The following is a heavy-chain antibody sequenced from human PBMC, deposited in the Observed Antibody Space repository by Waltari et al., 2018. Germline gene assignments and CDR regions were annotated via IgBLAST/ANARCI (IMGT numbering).Heavy chain of an antibody. V-gene: IGHV4-39*01. D-gene: IGHD6-13*01. CDR2: ISYSGAT. CDR1: GGSITSNRHY. J-gene: IGHJ3*01. Sequence: QLHLQESGPGLVKPSETLSLTCSVSGGSITSNRHYWGWLRPPPGKGLEWTGTISYSGATYNSPSLKSRVTISVDTSKNQFSLKLSSVTAADTAVYYCATYVGASVGTAAFDVWGQGTMVTVSS. CDR3: ATYVGASVGTAAFDV.